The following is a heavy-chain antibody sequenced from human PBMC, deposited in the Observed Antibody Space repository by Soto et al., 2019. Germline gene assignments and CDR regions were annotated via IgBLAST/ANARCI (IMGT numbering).Heavy chain of an antibody. CDR1: GGSFSGYY. Sequence: QVQLQQWGAGLLKPSETLSLTCAVYGGSFSGYYWNWIRQPPGKGLEWIGEINHSGSTNYNPSLKSRVTISVDTSKTQFSLRLSSVTAADTAVYYCAGGYGRNFDYWGQGTLVTVSS. CDR3: AGGYGRNFDY. D-gene: IGHD3-10*01. J-gene: IGHJ4*02. V-gene: IGHV4-34*01. CDR2: INHSGST.